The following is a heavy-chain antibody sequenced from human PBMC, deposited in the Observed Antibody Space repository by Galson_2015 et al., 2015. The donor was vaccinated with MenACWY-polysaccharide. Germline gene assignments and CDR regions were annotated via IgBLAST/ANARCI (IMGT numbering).Heavy chain of an antibody. Sequence: SLRLSCAASGFTFSSYAMSWVRQAPGKGLEWVSAISGSGGSTYYADSVKGRFTISRDNSKNTLYLQMNSLRAEDTAVYYCAKDRETYYYGSGGYDYWGQGTLVTVSS. J-gene: IGHJ4*02. CDR3: AKDRETYYYGSGGYDY. D-gene: IGHD3-10*01. CDR1: GFTFSSYA. CDR2: ISGSGGST. V-gene: IGHV3-23*01.